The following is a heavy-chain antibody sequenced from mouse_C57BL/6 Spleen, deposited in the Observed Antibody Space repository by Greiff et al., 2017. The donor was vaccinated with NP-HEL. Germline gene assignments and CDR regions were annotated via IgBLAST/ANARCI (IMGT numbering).Heavy chain of an antibody. D-gene: IGHD1-1*01. CDR3: ARHGSSYEYFDV. Sequence: QVQLKESGPELVKPGASVKISCKASGYAFSSSWMNWVKQRPGKGLEWIGRIYPGDGDTNYNGKFKGKATLTADKSSSTAYMQLSSLTSEDSAVYFCARHGSSYEYFDVWGTGTTVTVSS. V-gene: IGHV1-82*01. J-gene: IGHJ1*03. CDR1: GYAFSSSW. CDR2: IYPGDGDT.